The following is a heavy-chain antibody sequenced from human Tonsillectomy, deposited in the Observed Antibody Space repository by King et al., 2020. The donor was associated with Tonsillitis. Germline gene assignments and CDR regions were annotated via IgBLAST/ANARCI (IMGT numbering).Heavy chain of an antibody. J-gene: IGHJ6*02. CDR2: ITYDSNYK. V-gene: IGHV3-30*18. D-gene: IGHD2-21*01. CDR1: GFTFNTYG. CDR3: AKATDTYGPLWGMDV. Sequence: VQLVESGGGVVQPGRSLRLSCAASGFTFNTYGMHWVRQAPGKGLEWGALITYDSNYKYYAESVKGRFSISRDNSKNTLYLQMSSLRAEDTAVYYCAKATDTYGPLWGMDVWGQGTRVTVSS.